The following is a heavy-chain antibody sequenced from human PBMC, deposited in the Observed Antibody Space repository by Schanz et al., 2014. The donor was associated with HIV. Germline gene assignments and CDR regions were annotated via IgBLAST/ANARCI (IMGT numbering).Heavy chain of an antibody. Sequence: MQLVESGGGVVRPGRSLKLSCAASGFSFDNYAMTWVRQAPGKGLEWVSSISESGVSTFYAGSVKGRFAISRDKSKNTLYLQMNSLRVEDTAVYYCAKMARSVAANTNFDYWGQGTLVTVSS. J-gene: IGHJ4*02. CDR3: AKMARSVAANTNFDY. CDR2: ISESGVST. D-gene: IGHD6-19*01. V-gene: IGHV3-23*04. CDR1: GFSFDNYA.